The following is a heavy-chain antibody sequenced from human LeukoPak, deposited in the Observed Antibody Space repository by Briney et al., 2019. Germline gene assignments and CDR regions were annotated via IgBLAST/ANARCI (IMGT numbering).Heavy chain of an antibody. V-gene: IGHV3-48*02. Sequence: GGSLRLSCGASGFRLGSYSMDWVRQAPGKGLEWVSHINSGSYTIYYADSVKGRFTISRDNAGNSLYLQVNSLRDEDTAVYYCARVLLERPGIDSFDMWGQGTMVTVSS. D-gene: IGHD1-1*01. J-gene: IGHJ3*02. CDR1: GFRLGSYS. CDR3: ARVLLERPGIDSFDM. CDR2: INSGSYTI.